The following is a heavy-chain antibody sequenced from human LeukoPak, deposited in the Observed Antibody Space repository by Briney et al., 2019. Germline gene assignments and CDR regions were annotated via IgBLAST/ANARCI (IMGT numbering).Heavy chain of an antibody. V-gene: IGHV4-39*01. CDR2: IYYSGST. Sequence: SETLSLTCTVSGGSISSSRYSWGWIRQPPGKGLEWLGIIYYSGSTYYNPSLKSRVTISVDTSKNQFSLKLRSVTAADTAVYYCARTIYVFWSGYFDYWGQGTLVTVSS. CDR3: ARTIYVFWSGYFDY. J-gene: IGHJ4*02. CDR1: GGSISSSRYS. D-gene: IGHD3-3*01.